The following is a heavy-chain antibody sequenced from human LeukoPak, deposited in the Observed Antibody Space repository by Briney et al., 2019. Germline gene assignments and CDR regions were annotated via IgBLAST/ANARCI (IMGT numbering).Heavy chain of an antibody. Sequence: GGSLRLSCAASGFTFSYHWMSWVRQAPGKGLEWVANIKADGSDKYYVDSVKGRFTISRDNAKNSLYLQMNSLTAEDTAVYYCAREKVGDITDFDIWGQGTMVTVSS. CDR1: GFTFSYHW. CDR3: AREKVGDITDFDI. J-gene: IGHJ3*02. CDR2: IKADGSDK. D-gene: IGHD1-26*01. V-gene: IGHV3-7*01.